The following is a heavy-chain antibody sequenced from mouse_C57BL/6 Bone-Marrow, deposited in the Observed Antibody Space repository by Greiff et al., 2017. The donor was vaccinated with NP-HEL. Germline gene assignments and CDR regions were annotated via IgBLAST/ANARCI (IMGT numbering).Heavy chain of an antibody. V-gene: IGHV1-4*01. CDR2: INPSSGYT. CDR1: GYTFPSYT. Sequence: VQLVESGAELARPGASVKMSCKASGYTFPSYTMHWVKQRPGQGLEWIGYINPSSGYTKYNQKFKDKATLTADKSSSTAYMQLSSLTSEDSAVYYCARHLYYFDYWGQGTTLTVSS. J-gene: IGHJ2*01. CDR3: ARHLYYFDY.